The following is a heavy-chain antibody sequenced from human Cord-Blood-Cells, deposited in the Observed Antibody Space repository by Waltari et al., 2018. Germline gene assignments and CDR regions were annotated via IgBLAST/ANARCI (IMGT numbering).Heavy chain of an antibody. CDR2: IYSSGRT. D-gene: IGHD6-6*01. CDR1: GFTVSSNY. Sequence: EVQLVETGGGLIQPGGSLRLSCAASGFTVSSNYMSWVRQAPGKGLECVSVIYSSGRTYYADSVKGRFTISRDNSKNTLYLQMNSLRAEDTAVYYCARDSSSSFAFDIWGQGTMVTVSS. V-gene: IGHV3-53*02. J-gene: IGHJ3*02. CDR3: ARDSSSSFAFDI.